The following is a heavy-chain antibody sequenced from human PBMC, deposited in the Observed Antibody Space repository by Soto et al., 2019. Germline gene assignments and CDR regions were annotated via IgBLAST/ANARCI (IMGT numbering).Heavy chain of an antibody. CDR1: GFTFTRYS. J-gene: IGHJ4*02. CDR3: ARESEDLTANFDY. CDR2: ISSTTNYI. Sequence: GGSLRLSCAASGFTFTRYSMNWVRQAPGKGLEWVSSISSTTNYIYYGDSMKGRFTISRDNAKNSLYLEMNSLRAEDTAVYYCARESEDLTANFDYWGQGTLVTVSS. V-gene: IGHV3-21*06.